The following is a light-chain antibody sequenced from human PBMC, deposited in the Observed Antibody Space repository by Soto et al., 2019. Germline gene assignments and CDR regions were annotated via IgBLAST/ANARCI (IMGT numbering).Light chain of an antibody. V-gene: IGKV3-20*01. CDR3: QQYVSVSPT. CDR2: GAS. J-gene: IGKJ1*01. CDR1: QSVSSSY. Sequence: EIVLTQSPGTLSLSPGERATLSCRASQSVSSSYLAWYQQKPGQAPRLLIYGASSRATGIPDRFSGSGSGTDFTLTISRLEPEDFAVYYCQQYVSVSPTFGQVTKLDIK.